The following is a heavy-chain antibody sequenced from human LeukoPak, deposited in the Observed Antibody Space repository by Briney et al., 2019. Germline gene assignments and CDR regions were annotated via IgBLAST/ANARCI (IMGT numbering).Heavy chain of an antibody. J-gene: IGHJ4*02. CDR3: ARDTLGESLWDY. CDR1: GYTFTSYG. V-gene: IGHV1-18*01. Sequence: ASVKVSCKASGYTFTSYGISWVRQAPGQGLEWMGWISAYNGNTNYVQKLQGRVTMTTDTSTSTAYMELRSLRSDDTAVYYCARDTLGESLWDYWGQGTLVTVSS. CDR2: ISAYNGNT. D-gene: IGHD3-10*01.